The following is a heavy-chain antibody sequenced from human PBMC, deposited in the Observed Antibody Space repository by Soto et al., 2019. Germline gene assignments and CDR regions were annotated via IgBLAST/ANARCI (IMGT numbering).Heavy chain of an antibody. J-gene: IGHJ4*02. Sequence: GSLRLSCAASGFNFSRYWMSWVRQAPGKGLEWVANIKQDGSEKYYVDSVKGRFTISRDNAKNSLYLQMNSLRAEDTAVYYCARDSRDYIWGSYPTYFDYWGQGTLVTVSS. CDR1: GFNFSRYW. D-gene: IGHD3-16*02. V-gene: IGHV3-7*01. CDR2: IKQDGSEK. CDR3: ARDSRDYIWGSYPTYFDY.